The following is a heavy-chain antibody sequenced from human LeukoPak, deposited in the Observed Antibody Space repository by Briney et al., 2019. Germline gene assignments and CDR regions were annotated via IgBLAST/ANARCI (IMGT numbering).Heavy chain of an antibody. CDR1: GGSISSGSYY. V-gene: IGHV4-61*02. CDR3: ARARILGYCSGGSCYSLDY. Sequence: SQTLSLTCTVSGGSISSGSYYWSWIRQPAGKGLEWIGRIYTSGSTNYNPSLKSRVTISVDTSKNQFSLKPSSVTAADTAVYYCARARILGYCSGGSCYSLDYWGQGTLVTVSS. D-gene: IGHD2-15*01. CDR2: IYTSGST. J-gene: IGHJ4*02.